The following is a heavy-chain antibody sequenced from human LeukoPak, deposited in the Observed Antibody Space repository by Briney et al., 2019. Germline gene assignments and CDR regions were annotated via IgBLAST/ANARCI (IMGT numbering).Heavy chain of an antibody. J-gene: IGHJ6*03. CDR2: INHSGST. D-gene: IGHD3-9*01. V-gene: IGHV4-34*01. Sequence: SETLSLTCAVYGGSFSGYYWSWIRQPPEKGLEWSGEINHSGSTNYNSSLKSRVTVSVDTSKNQFSLKLRSVTAADTAVYYCARGGGNLLPYFDPRHYYYLDVWGKGTKVTVSS. CDR1: GGSFSGYY. CDR3: ARGGGNLLPYFDPRHYYYLDV.